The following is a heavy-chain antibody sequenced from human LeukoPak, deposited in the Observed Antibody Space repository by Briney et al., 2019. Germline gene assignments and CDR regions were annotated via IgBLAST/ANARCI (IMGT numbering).Heavy chain of an antibody. CDR2: INPNSGGT. J-gene: IGHJ6*02. D-gene: IGHD1-26*01. CDR3: ARGWEHYYYGMDV. Sequence: GASVKVSCKASGYTFTGYYMHWVRQAPGQGLEWMGWINPNSGGTNYAQKFQGRVTMTKDTSISTAYMELSRLRSDDTAVYYCARGWEHYYYGMDVWGQGTTVTVSS. V-gene: IGHV1-2*02. CDR1: GYTFTGYY.